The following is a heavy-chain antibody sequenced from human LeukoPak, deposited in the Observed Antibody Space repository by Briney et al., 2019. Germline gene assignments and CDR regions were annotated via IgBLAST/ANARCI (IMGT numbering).Heavy chain of an antibody. J-gene: IGHJ6*02. D-gene: IGHD3-3*01. CDR2: ISSSSSYI. CDR1: GFTFSSYS. Sequence: GGSLRLSCAASGFTFSSYSMNWVRQAPGKGLEWVSSISSSSSYIYYADSVKGRFTISRGNAKNSLYLQMNSLRAEDTAVYYCAKDLGGITIFGVVIERYGMDVWGQGTTVTVSS. V-gene: IGHV3-21*01. CDR3: AKDLGGITIFGVVIERYGMDV.